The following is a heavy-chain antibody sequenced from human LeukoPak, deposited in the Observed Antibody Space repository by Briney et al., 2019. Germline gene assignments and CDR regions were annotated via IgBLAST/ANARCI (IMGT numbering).Heavy chain of an antibody. V-gene: IGHV3-30*18. J-gene: IGHJ4*02. CDR2: ISYDGSNK. Sequence: GRSLRLSCAASGFSFSSYGMHWVRQAPGKGLEWVAVISYDGSNKYYVDSVKGRFTISRDNSKNTLYLQMNSLRPEDTAVYYCAKDLYNWNVVAEYWGQGTLVTVSS. D-gene: IGHD1-20*01. CDR3: AKDLYNWNVVAEY. CDR1: GFSFSSYG.